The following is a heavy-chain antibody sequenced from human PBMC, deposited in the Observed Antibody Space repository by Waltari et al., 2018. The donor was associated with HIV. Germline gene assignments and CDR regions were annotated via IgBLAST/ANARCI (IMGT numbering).Heavy chain of an antibody. V-gene: IGHV3-15*01. J-gene: IGHJ4*02. D-gene: IGHD3-22*01. CDR1: GFTFSNAW. CDR2: IKSKTDGGTT. CDR3: TTDEGDYDSSGYYYY. Sequence: EVQLVESGGGLVKPGGSLRLSCAASGFTFSNAWMSWVRQAPGKGLEWVGRIKSKTDGGTTDYAAPVKGRFTISRDDSKNTLYLQMNSLKTEDTAVYYCTTDEGDYDSSGYYYYWGQGTLVTVSS.